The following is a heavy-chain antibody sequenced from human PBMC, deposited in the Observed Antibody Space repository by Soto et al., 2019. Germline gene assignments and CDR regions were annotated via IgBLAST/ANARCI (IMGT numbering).Heavy chain of an antibody. CDR3: ARVADYSSGSVFDY. CDR1: GYTFTGYY. V-gene: IGHV1-2*04. Sequence: ASVKVSCKASGYTFTGYYMHWVRQAPGQGLEWMGWINPNSGGTNYAQKFQGWVTMTRDTSISTAYMELSRLRSDDTAVYYYARVADYSSGSVFDYWGQGTLVTVSS. D-gene: IGHD6-19*01. CDR2: INPNSGGT. J-gene: IGHJ4*02.